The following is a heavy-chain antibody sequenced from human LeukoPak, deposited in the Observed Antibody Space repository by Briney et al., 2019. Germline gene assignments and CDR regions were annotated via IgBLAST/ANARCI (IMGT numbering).Heavy chain of an antibody. CDR3: ARGDYDSSGDDAFDI. V-gene: IGHV1-2*04. Sequence: GASVKVSCKASGYTFTGYYMHWVRQAPGQGLEWMGWINPNSGGTNYAQKFQGWVTMTRDTSISTAYMELSRLRSDDTAVYCCARGDYDSSGDDAFDIWGQGTMVTVSS. J-gene: IGHJ3*02. CDR2: INPNSGGT. CDR1: GYTFTGYY. D-gene: IGHD3-22*01.